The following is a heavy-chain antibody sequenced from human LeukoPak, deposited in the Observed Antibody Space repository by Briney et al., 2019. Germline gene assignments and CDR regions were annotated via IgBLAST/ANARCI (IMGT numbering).Heavy chain of an antibody. Sequence: SETLSLTRAVYGGSFSGYYWSWIRQPPGKGLEWIGEINHSGSTNYNPSLKSRVTISVDTSKNQFSLKLSSVTAADTAVYYCARGHGDIVVVPAARGKNWFDPWGQGTLATVSS. V-gene: IGHV4-34*01. CDR3: ARGHGDIVVVPAARGKNWFDP. CDR2: INHSGST. J-gene: IGHJ5*02. D-gene: IGHD2-2*01. CDR1: GGSFSGYY.